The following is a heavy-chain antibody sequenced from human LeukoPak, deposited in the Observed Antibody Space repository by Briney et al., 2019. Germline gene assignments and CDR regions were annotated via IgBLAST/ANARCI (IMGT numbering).Heavy chain of an antibody. D-gene: IGHD3-10*01. V-gene: IGHV4-34*01. CDR2: INHSGST. CDR1: GGSFSGYY. J-gene: IGHJ3*02. CDR3: ARMGYYYGSGQYAFDI. Sequence: PSETLSLTCAVYGGSFSGYYWSWIRQPPGKGLEWIGEINHSGSTNYNPSLKSRVTISVDTSKNQFSLKLSSVTAADTAVYYCARMGYYYGSGQYAFDIWGQGTMVTVSS.